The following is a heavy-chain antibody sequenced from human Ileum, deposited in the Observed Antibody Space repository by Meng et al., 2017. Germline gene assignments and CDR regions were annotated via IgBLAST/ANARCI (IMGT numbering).Heavy chain of an antibody. J-gene: IGHJ4*02. Sequence: QVPLKEWGAQLLRPSETLSLTCAVYGGSFSGFYWSWIRQSPEKGLEWIGEINHGGGTNYNPSLSSRVTISVDTSKNQFSLKVNSVTAADTAFYYCARVDLRGDSRDSSGLGLWGQGTLVTVSS. CDR2: INHGGGT. CDR1: GGSFSGFY. D-gene: IGHD3-22*01. CDR3: ARVDLRGDSRDSSGLGL. V-gene: IGHV4-34*01.